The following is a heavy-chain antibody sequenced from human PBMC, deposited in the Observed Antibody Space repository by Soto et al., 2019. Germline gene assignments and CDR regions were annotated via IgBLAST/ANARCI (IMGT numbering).Heavy chain of an antibody. J-gene: IGHJ3*02. CDR1: GGSISSYY. Sequence: SETLSLTCTVSGGSISSYYWSWIRQPPGKGLEWIGYIYYSGSTNYNPSLKSRVTISVDTSKNQFSLKLSSVTAADTAVYYCARESVVAATDHFGDAFDIWGQGTMVTVSS. CDR3: ARESVVAATDHFGDAFDI. V-gene: IGHV4-59*01. CDR2: IYYSGST. D-gene: IGHD2-15*01.